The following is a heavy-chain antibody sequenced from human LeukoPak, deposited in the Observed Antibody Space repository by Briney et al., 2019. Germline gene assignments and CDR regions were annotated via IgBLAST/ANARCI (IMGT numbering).Heavy chain of an antibody. V-gene: IGHV1-69*13. CDR2: IIPIFGTA. CDR3: ARVYYDSSGYPDAFDI. CDR1: GGTFSSYA. Sequence: SVKVSCKASGGTFSSYAISWVRQAPGQGLEWMGGIIPIFGTANYAQKFQGRVTITADESTSTAYMELSNLRSEDTAVYYCARVYYDSSGYPDAFDIWGQGTMVAVSS. J-gene: IGHJ3*02. D-gene: IGHD3-22*01.